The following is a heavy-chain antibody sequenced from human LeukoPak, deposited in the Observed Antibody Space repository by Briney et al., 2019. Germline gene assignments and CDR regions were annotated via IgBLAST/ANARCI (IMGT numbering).Heavy chain of an antibody. Sequence: GGSLRLSCAASGFTFSSYSMNWVRQAPGKGLEWDSSISSSSSYIYYADSVKGRFTISRDNAKNSLYLQMNSLRAEDTAVYYCARDYSDLLIDMDVWGQGTTVTVSS. CDR3: ARDYSDLLIDMDV. CDR2: ISSSSSYI. V-gene: IGHV3-21*01. J-gene: IGHJ6*02. D-gene: IGHD1-26*01. CDR1: GFTFSSYS.